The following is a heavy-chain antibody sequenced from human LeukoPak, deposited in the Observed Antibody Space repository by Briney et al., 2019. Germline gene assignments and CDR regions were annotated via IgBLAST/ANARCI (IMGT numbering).Heavy chain of an antibody. CDR1: GGSISSYY. V-gene: IGHV4-59*01. J-gene: IGHJ3*02. CDR2: IYYSGST. CDR3: ARDREDAFDI. D-gene: IGHD1-26*01. Sequence: SETLSLTCTVSGGSISSYYWSWLRQPPGKGLEWIGYIYYSGSTNYNPSLKSRVTISVDTSKNQFSLKLSSVTAADTAVYYCARDREDAFDIWGQGTMVTVSS.